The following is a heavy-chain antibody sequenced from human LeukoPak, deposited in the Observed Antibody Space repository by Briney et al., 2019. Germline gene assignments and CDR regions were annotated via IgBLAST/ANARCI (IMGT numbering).Heavy chain of an antibody. D-gene: IGHD3-3*01. J-gene: IGHJ5*02. CDR1: GYTFTSYG. V-gene: IGHV1-18*01. Sequence: ASVKVPCKASGYTFTSYGISWVRQAPGQGLEWMGWISAYNGNTNYAQKLQGRVTMTTDTSTSTVYMELRSLRSDDTAVYYCARGGYDFWSGYTTFDPWGQGTLVTVSS. CDR3: ARGGYDFWSGYTTFDP. CDR2: ISAYNGNT.